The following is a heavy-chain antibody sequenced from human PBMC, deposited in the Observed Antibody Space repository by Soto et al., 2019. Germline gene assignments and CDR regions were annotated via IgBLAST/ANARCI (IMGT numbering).Heavy chain of an antibody. Sequence: VSVKGSRKVAVYTHTELSMHWVRMEPGKGHEWMGGFDPEDGETIYAQKFQGRVTMTEDTSTDTAYMELSSLRSEDTAVYYCATDSRYYYDSSGYPYYYYYGMDVWGQGTTVTVSS. CDR3: ATDSRYYYDSSGYPYYYYYGMDV. CDR2: FDPEDGET. CDR1: VYTHTELS. J-gene: IGHJ6*02. V-gene: IGHV1-24*01. D-gene: IGHD3-22*01.